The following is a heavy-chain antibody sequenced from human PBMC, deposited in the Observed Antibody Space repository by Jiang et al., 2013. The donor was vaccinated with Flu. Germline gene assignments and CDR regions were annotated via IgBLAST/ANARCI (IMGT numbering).Heavy chain of an antibody. CDR2: ISGSGGST. CDR3: AKYQVSTFVVIEEDAFDI. J-gene: IGHJ3*02. CDR1: GFTFSSYA. D-gene: IGHD3-22*01. Sequence: VQLLESGGGLVQPGGSLRLSCAASGFTFSSYAMSWVRQAPGKGLEWVSAISGSGGSTYYADSVKGRFTISRDNSKNTLYLQMNSLRAEDTAVYYCAKYQVSTFVVIEEDAFDIWGQGTMVTVSS. V-gene: IGHV3-23*01.